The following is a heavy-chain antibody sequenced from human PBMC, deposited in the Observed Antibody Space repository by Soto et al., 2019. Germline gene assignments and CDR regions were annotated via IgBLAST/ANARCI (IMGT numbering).Heavy chain of an antibody. J-gene: IGHJ5*02. D-gene: IGHD6-13*01. CDR2: IYYSGST. Sequence: PSETLSLTCTVSGGSISSSSYYWGWIRQPPGKGLEWIGSIYYSGSTYYNTSLKSRVTISVDTSKNQFSLKLSSVTAADTAVYYCARRRKYSSSWNNNWFDPWGQGTLVTVSS. CDR1: GGSISSSSYY. CDR3: ARRRKYSSSWNNNWFDP. V-gene: IGHV4-39*01.